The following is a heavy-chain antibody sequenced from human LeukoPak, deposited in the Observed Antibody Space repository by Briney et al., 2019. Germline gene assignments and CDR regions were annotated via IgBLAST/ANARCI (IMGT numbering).Heavy chain of an antibody. D-gene: IGHD6-6*01. CDR1: GVSISSYY. Sequence: SETLSLTCTVSGVSISSYYWNWIRQPPGKGLEWIGYIYYSGSTNYNPSLKSRVTISVDSSKNQFSLKLSSVTAADTAVYYCARLSRGSSAGFDYWGQGALVTVSS. CDR3: ARLSRGSSAGFDY. CDR2: IYYSGST. J-gene: IGHJ4*02. V-gene: IGHV4-59*01.